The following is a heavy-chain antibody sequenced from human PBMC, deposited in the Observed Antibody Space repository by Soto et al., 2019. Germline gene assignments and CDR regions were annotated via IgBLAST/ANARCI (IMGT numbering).Heavy chain of an antibody. J-gene: IGHJ6*02. CDR2: ISPIFDTA. Sequence: SVKVSCKASGYTFSSYGISWVRQAPGQRLEWMGRISPIFDTANYAQKFQGRVTITADESTSTAYMELSSLRSEDTAVYYCARHDCISSSCYYYYYYGMDVWGQGTTVTVSS. CDR3: ARHDCISSSCYYYYYYGMDV. CDR1: GYTFSSYG. D-gene: IGHD2-15*01. V-gene: IGHV1-69*13.